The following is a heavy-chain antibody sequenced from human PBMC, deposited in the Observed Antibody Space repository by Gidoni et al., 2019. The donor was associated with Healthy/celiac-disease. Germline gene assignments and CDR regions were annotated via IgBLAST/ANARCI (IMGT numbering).Heavy chain of an antibody. V-gene: IGHV3-9*01. CDR1: GFTFDDYA. Sequence: EVQLVESGGGLVQPGRSLRLSCAASGFTFDDYAMHWVRQAPGKGLEWVSGSSWNSGSIGYADSVKGRFTISRDNAKNSLYLQMNSLRAEDTALYYCAKEGPGGMDVWGQGTTVTVSS. CDR2: SSWNSGSI. J-gene: IGHJ6*02. CDR3: AKEGPGGMDV.